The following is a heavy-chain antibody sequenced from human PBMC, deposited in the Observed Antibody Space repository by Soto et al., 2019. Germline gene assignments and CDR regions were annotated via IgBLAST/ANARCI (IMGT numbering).Heavy chain of an antibody. CDR2: VSSDGNNK. CDR3: AKDRVIQLLPIWPDP. CDR1: GFSFSNYG. D-gene: IGHD2-2*01. V-gene: IGHV3-30*18. J-gene: IGHJ5*02. Sequence: GGSLRLSCVASGFSFSNYGMHWVRQAPGKGLEWVAFVSSDGNNKYYAESVKGRFSISRDNAKNTLYLQVDRLTVDDTAVYYCAKDRVIQLLPIWPDPWGQGTLVTVSS.